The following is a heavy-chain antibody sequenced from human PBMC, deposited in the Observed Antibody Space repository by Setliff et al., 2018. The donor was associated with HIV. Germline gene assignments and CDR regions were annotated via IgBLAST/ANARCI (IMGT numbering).Heavy chain of an antibody. CDR1: GFTFSSYW. CDR2: ISGSGGST. CDR3: ARGPTTVTNYYYYYMDV. V-gene: IGHV3-23*01. Sequence: SLRLSCAASGFTFSSYWMSWVRQAPGKGLEWVSGISGSGGSTYYADSVKGRFTISRDNDNNSLYLQMSGLSAEDTAVYYCARGPTTVTNYYYYYMDVWGKGTTVTVSS. J-gene: IGHJ6*03. D-gene: IGHD4-17*01.